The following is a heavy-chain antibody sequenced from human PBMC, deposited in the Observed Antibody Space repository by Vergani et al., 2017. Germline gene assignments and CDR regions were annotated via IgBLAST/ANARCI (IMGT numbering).Heavy chain of an antibody. J-gene: IGHJ6*02. D-gene: IGHD3-10*01. CDR1: GFTFTSSA. CDR3: ARESYYYGSGFYGMDV. Sequence: QMQLVQSGPEVKKPGTSVKVSCKASGFTFTSSAVQWVRQARGQRLEWIGWIVVGSGNTNYAQKFQERVTITRDMSTSTAYMELSSLRSEDTAVYYCARESYYYGSGFYGMDVWGQGTTVTVSS. CDR2: IVVGSGNT. V-gene: IGHV1-58*01.